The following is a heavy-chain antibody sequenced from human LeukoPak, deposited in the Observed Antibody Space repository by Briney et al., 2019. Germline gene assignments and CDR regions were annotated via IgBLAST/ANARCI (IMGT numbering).Heavy chain of an antibody. Sequence: PGGSLRLSCAASGFAFSSYSMNWVRQAPGKGLEWVSYISSSSSTIYYADSVKGRFTISRDNAKNSLYLRMNSLRAEDTAVYYCARDRYYDILTGYDDAFDIWGQGTMVTVSS. J-gene: IGHJ3*02. D-gene: IGHD3-9*01. CDR2: ISSSSSTI. CDR1: GFAFSSYS. CDR3: ARDRYYDILTGYDDAFDI. V-gene: IGHV3-48*04.